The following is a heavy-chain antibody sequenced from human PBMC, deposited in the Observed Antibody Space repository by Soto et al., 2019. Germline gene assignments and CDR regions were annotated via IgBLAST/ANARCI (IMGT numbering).Heavy chain of an antibody. V-gene: IGHV1-3*01. CDR3: ATPRDSSSWYYYYYGMDV. D-gene: IGHD6-13*01. Sequence: VSVKVSCKASGYTFTSYAMHWVRQAPGQRLEWMGWINAGNGNTKYSQKFQGRVTITTDTSTSTAYMELRSLRSDDTAVYYCATPRDSSSWYYYYYGMDVWGQGTTVTVSS. CDR2: INAGNGNT. CDR1: GYTFTSYA. J-gene: IGHJ6*02.